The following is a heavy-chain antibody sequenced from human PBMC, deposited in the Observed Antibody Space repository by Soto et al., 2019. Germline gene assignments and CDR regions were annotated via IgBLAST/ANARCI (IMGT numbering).Heavy chain of an antibody. D-gene: IGHD3-22*01. Sequence: GGSLRLSCAAPGFTFSSYGMHWVRQAPGKGLKWVAVIWYDRSNKYYADSVKGRFTISRDNSKNTLYLQMNSLRAEDTAVYYCARSSYDSSGYYEAASFDYWGQGTLVTVSS. J-gene: IGHJ4*02. CDR3: ARSSYDSSGYYEAASFDY. CDR1: GFTFSSYG. V-gene: IGHV3-33*01. CDR2: IWYDRSNK.